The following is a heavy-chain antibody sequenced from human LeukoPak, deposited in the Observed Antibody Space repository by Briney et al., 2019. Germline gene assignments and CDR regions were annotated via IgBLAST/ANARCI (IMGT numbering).Heavy chain of an antibody. V-gene: IGHV3-53*01. CDR3: AISGLGFGEFRGLDY. D-gene: IGHD3-10*01. J-gene: IGHJ4*02. CDR1: GFNVSNNY. Sequence: GGSLRLSCAASGFNVSNNYMNWVRQAPGKGLEGVSVIFSSGPTYYADSVKGRFTISRDTSKHALYLQMISLRAEDTAVYYCAISGLGFGEFRGLDYWGQGTLVTVSS. CDR2: IFSSGPT.